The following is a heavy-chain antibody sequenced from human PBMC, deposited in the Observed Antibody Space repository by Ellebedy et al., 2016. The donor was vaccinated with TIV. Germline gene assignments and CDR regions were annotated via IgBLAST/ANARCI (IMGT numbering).Heavy chain of an antibody. Sequence: PGGSLRLSCAASGFTFSSYGMHWVRQAPGKGLEWVAFIRYDGSNKYYADSVKGRFTISRDNSKNTLYLQMNSLGAEDTAVYYCAKEREPAVAADYWGQGTLVTVSS. CDR3: AKEREPAVAADY. J-gene: IGHJ4*02. V-gene: IGHV3-30*02. D-gene: IGHD6-19*01. CDR1: GFTFSSYG. CDR2: IRYDGSNK.